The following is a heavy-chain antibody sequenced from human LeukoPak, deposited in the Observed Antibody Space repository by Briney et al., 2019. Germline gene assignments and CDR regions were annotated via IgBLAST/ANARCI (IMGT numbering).Heavy chain of an antibody. Sequence: GESLRLSCAASGFTFSSYWMHWVRQAPGKGLVWVSRINGDGSSTSYADSVKGRFTISRDNAKNTLYLQMNSLRAEDTAVYYCARDRLAYCGGDCYSGIDYWGQGTLVTVSS. CDR2: INGDGSST. CDR1: GFTFSSYW. CDR3: ARDRLAYCGGDCYSGIDY. V-gene: IGHV3-74*01. J-gene: IGHJ4*02. D-gene: IGHD2-21*02.